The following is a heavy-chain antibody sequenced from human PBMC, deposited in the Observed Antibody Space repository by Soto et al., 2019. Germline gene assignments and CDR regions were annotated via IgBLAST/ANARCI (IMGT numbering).Heavy chain of an antibody. J-gene: IGHJ3*02. Sequence: QVQLVQSGAEVKKPGSSVKVSCKASGGTFSSYTISWMRQAPGQGLEWMGRIIPILGIANYAQKFQGRVTITADKSTITAYMELRSLRSEDTAVYYCARDSPMIVVLTTRLPLAFDIWGQGTMVTVSS. CDR3: ARDSPMIVVLTTRLPLAFDI. D-gene: IGHD3-22*01. CDR2: IIPILGIA. CDR1: GGTFSSYT. V-gene: IGHV1-69*08.